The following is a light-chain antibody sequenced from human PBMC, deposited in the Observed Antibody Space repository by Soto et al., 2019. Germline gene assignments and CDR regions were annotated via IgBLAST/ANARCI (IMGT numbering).Light chain of an antibody. V-gene: IGLV2-23*02. Sequence: QCVLTQPASGSGSPGQAVTISCTGTSSDVGSYRYVSWYQQHPGKAPKLLIFEVSYRPSGVSSRFSGSKSGNTASLTISGLQAEDEAYYYCCSYAGGSTYVFGTGAKV. J-gene: IGLJ1*01. CDR1: SSDVGSYRY. CDR3: CSYAGGSTYV. CDR2: EVS.